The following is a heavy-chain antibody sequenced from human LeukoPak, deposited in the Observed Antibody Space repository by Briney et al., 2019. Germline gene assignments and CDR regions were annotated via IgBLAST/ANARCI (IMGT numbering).Heavy chain of an antibody. Sequence: GGSLRLSCAASGFTFRNYGMHWVRQAPGKGLEWVAFIRYDGSNKYYADSVKGQFTISRDNSKNTLYLQMNSLRAEDTAVYYCAKEKHYHDSSDYLDYWGQGTLVTVSS. CDR3: AKEKHYHDSSDYLDY. V-gene: IGHV3-30*02. CDR1: GFTFRNYG. J-gene: IGHJ4*02. D-gene: IGHD3-22*01. CDR2: IRYDGSNK.